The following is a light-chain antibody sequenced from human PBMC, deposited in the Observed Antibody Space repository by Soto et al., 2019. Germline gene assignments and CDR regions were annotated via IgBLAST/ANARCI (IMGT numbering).Light chain of an antibody. J-gene: IGKJ4*01. CDR1: LPISNY. V-gene: IGKV1-27*01. Sequence: DFQMTQSPSSLSASIGARVTITCRARLPISNYLAWYQQKQGKIPNLLIYAASTLQAGVPSRFSGSGSGTDGTITISSLQPEDFEAYYCQKYNGAPLTFGGGTKVDIK. CDR2: AAS. CDR3: QKYNGAPLT.